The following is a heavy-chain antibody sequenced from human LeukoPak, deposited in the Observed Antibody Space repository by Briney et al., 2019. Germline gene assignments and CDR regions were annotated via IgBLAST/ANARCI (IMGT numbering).Heavy chain of an antibody. Sequence: WASVKVSCKASGGTFSSYAISWVRQAPGQGLEWMGGIIPIFGTASYAQKFQGRVTITADESTSTAYMELSSLRSEDTAVYYCATSRHPGPLAAADSFDYWGQGTLVTVSS. CDR2: IIPIFGTA. J-gene: IGHJ4*02. V-gene: IGHV1-69*13. D-gene: IGHD6-13*01. CDR1: GGTFSSYA. CDR3: ATSRHPGPLAAADSFDY.